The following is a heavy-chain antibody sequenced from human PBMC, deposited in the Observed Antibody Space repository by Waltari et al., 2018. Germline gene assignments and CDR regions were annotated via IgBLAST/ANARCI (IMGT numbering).Heavy chain of an antibody. CDR1: GGSISSYY. J-gene: IGHJ4*02. CDR2: IYTSGST. V-gene: IGHV4-4*07. D-gene: IGHD6-6*01. CDR3: ARGSSSPTIDYFDY. Sequence: QVQLQESGPGLVKPSETLSLTCTVSGGSISSYYWSWIRQPAGKGLEWIGRIYTSGSTNYNPSLKSRVTMSVDTSKNQFSLKLSSVTAADTAVYYCARGSSSPTIDYFDYWGQGTLVTVSS.